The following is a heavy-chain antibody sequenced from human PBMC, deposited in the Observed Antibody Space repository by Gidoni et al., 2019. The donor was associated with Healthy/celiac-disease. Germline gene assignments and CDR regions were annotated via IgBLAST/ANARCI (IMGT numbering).Heavy chain of an antibody. CDR1: GFTFSLYA. CDR2: ISGSGGST. D-gene: IGHD5-18*01. CDR3: AKVGYSYGHPDLGWFDP. V-gene: IGHV3-23*01. Sequence: EVQLLESGGGLVQPGGSLRLSCAASGFTFSLYAMSWVRQAPGKGPEWVSAISGSGGSTYYADSVKGRFTISRDNSKNTLYLQMNSLRAEDTAVYYCAKVGYSYGHPDLGWFDPWGQGTLVTVSS. J-gene: IGHJ5*02.